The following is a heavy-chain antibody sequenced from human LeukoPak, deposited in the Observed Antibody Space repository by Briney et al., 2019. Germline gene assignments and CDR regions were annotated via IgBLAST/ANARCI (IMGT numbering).Heavy chain of an antibody. Sequence: GGSLRLSCAASGFTFSSYAMSWVRQAPGKGLVWVARVSQDETVSTYTDSVKGRFTISRDNAKNTLYLQMTSLRAEDTAMYYCARATMGTLDYWGQGTLVTVSS. V-gene: IGHV3-74*03. CDR1: GFTFSSYA. CDR3: ARATMGTLDY. D-gene: IGHD1/OR15-1a*01. J-gene: IGHJ4*02. CDR2: VSQDETVS.